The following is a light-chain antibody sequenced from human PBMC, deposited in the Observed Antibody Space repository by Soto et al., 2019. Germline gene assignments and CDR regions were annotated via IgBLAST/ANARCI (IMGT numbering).Light chain of an antibody. J-gene: IGKJ4*01. CDR3: QQSYNRPLT. V-gene: IGKV1-39*01. CDR2: AAS. CDR1: QNIAKY. Sequence: DLQMTQSPSSLSASVGDRVTITCRASQNIAKYLTWFQQKPGKAPKLLIYAASSLQSGVPSRFSGSGSGTDFTLTISDLQPEDFASYYCQQSYNRPLTFGGGTKVEIK.